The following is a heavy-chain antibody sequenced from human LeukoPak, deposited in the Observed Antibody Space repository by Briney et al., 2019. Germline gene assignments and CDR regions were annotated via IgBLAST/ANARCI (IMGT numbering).Heavy chain of an antibody. Sequence: SVKVSCKASGGTFSSYAISWVRQAPGQGLEWMGGIIPIFGTANYAQKFQGRVTITTDESTSTAYMELTSLRSEDTAVYCCAREPPPYRWFDPWGQGTLVTVSS. D-gene: IGHD3-16*02. CDR2: IIPIFGTA. J-gene: IGHJ5*02. CDR1: GGTFSSYA. V-gene: IGHV1-69*05. CDR3: AREPPPYRWFDP.